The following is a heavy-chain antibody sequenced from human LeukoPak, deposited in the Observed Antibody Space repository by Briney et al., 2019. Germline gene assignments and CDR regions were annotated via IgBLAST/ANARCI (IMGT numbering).Heavy chain of an antibody. CDR1: GLTFSSYA. J-gene: IGHJ4*02. V-gene: IGHV3-30-3*01. CDR3: VREGQVGATNPYYFDY. Sequence: PGRSLRLSCAASGLTFSSYAMHWVRQAPGKGLEWVAIISFDGSNKYYADSVEGRFTISRDNSKNTLYLQMNSLRAEDTAVYYCVREGQVGATNPYYFDYWGQGTLVTVSS. D-gene: IGHD1-26*01. CDR2: ISFDGSNK.